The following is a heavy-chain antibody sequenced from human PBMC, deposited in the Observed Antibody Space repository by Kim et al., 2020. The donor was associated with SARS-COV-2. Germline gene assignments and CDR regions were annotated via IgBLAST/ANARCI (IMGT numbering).Heavy chain of an antibody. D-gene: IGHD5-18*01. J-gene: IGHJ4*02. V-gene: IGHV1-69*04. CDR1: GGTFSSYA. CDR2: IIPILGIA. CDR3: ARDYDRYSYGPREDY. Sequence: SVKVSCKASGGTFSSYAISWVRQAPGQGLEWMGRIIPILGIANYAQKFQGRVTITADKSTSTAYMELSSLRSEDTAVYYCARDYDRYSYGPREDYWGQGTLVTVSS.